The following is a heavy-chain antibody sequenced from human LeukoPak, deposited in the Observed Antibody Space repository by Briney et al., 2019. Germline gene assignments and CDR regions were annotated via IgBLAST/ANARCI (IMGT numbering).Heavy chain of an antibody. CDR3: AREIAAAGTTFYYFDY. V-gene: IGHV6-1*01. CDR1: GDSVSSNSAA. CDR2: TYYRSKWYN. D-gene: IGHD6-13*01. Sequence: SQTLSLTCAISGDSVSSNSAAWNWTRQSPSRGLEWLGRTYYRSKWYNDYAVSVKSRITINPDTSKNQFSLQLNSVTPEDTAVYYCAREIAAAGTTFYYFDYWGQGTLVTVSS. J-gene: IGHJ4*02.